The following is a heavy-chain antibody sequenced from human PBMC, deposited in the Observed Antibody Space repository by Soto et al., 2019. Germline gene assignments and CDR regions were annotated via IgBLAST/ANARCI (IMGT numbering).Heavy chain of an antibody. V-gene: IGHV3-72*01. CDR1: GFTFSDYY. CDR3: AIGHWGFDF. D-gene: IGHD7-27*01. J-gene: IGHJ4*02. Sequence: EVQLVESGGGLVQPGGSLRLSCAVSGFTFSDYYMDWVRQAPGKGLEWIARSRNKANSYTTVYAASLQGRFTISRDDSKNSLYLQMNSLETEDTAIYYCAIGHWGFDFLGQGPLVTVSS. CDR2: SRNKANSYTT.